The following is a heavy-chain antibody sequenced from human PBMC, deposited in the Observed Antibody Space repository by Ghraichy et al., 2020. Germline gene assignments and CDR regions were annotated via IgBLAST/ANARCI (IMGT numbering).Heavy chain of an antibody. V-gene: IGHV1-18*01. CDR3: ARDMATIPYYYYGMDV. J-gene: IGHJ6*02. D-gene: IGHD5-24*01. Sequence: ASVKVSCKASGYTFTSYGISWVRQAPGQGLEWMGWISAYNGNTNYAQKLQGRVTMTTDTSTSTAYMELRSLRSDDTAVYYCARDMATIPYYYYGMDVWGQGTTVTVSS. CDR2: ISAYNGNT. CDR1: GYTFTSYG.